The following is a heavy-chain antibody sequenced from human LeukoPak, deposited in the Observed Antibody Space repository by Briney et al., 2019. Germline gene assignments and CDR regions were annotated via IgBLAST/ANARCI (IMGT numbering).Heavy chain of an antibody. V-gene: IGHV1-46*01. Sequence: ASVKVSCKASGYTFTGYYMHWVRQAPGQGLEWMGIINPSGGSTTYAQKFQGRAIMTGDTSTSTVYMELSSLRSEDTAVYYCARNERLRGFDPWGQGTLVTVSS. D-gene: IGHD1-1*01. J-gene: IGHJ5*02. CDR3: ARNERLRGFDP. CDR2: INPSGGST. CDR1: GYTFTGYY.